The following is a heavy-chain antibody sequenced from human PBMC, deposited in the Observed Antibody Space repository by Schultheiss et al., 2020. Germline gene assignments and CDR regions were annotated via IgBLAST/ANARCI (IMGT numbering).Heavy chain of an antibody. V-gene: IGHV4-59*08. Sequence: SQTLSLTCAVYGGSISSYYWSWIRQPPGKGLEWIAYIYDSGTTNYNPSLKSRITISIDTSKNWVSLRLSSVTAADTAIYYCARHAKIRIATSGTVYYYPMDVWGQGTTVTVSS. CDR3: ARHAKIRIATSGTVYYYPMDV. CDR1: GGSISSYY. D-gene: IGHD6-13*01. J-gene: IGHJ6*02. CDR2: IYDSGTT.